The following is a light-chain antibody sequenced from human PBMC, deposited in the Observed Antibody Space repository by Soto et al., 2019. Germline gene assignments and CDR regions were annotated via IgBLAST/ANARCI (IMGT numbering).Light chain of an antibody. J-gene: IGLJ1*01. CDR1: SSDVGSYNL. Sequence: QSVLTQPASVSGSPGQSITISCTGTSSDVGSYNLVSWYQHHPGKTPKLMIYEGSRRPSGVPNRFSASKSGNTASLTISGLQAEDEAEYYCCSYETSSTYVFGSGTKVTV. V-gene: IGLV2-23*01. CDR3: CSYETSSTYV. CDR2: EGS.